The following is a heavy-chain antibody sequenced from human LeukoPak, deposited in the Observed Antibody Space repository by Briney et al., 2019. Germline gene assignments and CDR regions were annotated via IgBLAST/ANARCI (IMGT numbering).Heavy chain of an antibody. D-gene: IGHD1-14*01. CDR2: IYYSGST. V-gene: IGHV4-59*11. Sequence: SETLSLTCTVSGGSISSHYWSWIRQPPGKGLEWIGYIYYSGSTNYNPSLKSRVTISVDTSKNQFSLKLSSVTAADTAVSYCARGGITEISDYWGQGTLVTVSS. CDR1: GGSISSHY. CDR3: ARGGITEISDY. J-gene: IGHJ4*02.